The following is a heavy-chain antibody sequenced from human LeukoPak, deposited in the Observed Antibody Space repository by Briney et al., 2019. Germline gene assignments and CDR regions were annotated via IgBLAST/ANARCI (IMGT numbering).Heavy chain of an antibody. CDR2: MNPNSGNT. D-gene: IGHD2/OR15-2a*01. V-gene: IGHV1-8*03. J-gene: IGHJ6*03. Sequence: GASVKVSCKASGYTFTSYDINWVRQATGQGLEWMGWMNPNSGNTGYAQKFQGRVTITRNTSISTAYMELSSLRSEDTAVYYCARGRVTGLRSVYYYCYYMDVWGKGTTVTVSS. CDR3: ARGRVTGLRSVYYYCYYMDV. CDR1: GYTFTSYD.